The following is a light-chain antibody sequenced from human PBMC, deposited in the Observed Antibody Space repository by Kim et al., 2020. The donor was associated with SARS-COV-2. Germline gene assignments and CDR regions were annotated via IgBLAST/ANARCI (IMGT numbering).Light chain of an antibody. CDR3: SSYTSSSAFV. CDR2: DVS. Sequence: QSAPTQPASVSGSPGQSITISCTGTSSDVGGYNYVSWYQQHPGKAPKLMIYDVSKRPSGVSNRFSGSKSGNTASLTTSGLQAEDEADYYCSSYTSSSAFVFGTGTKVTVL. CDR1: SSDVGGYNY. V-gene: IGLV2-14*01. J-gene: IGLJ1*01.